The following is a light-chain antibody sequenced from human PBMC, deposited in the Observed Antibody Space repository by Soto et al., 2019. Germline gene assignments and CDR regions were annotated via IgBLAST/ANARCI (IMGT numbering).Light chain of an antibody. Sequence: EIVMTQSPATLSVSPGERATLSCRASQSVSSNLAWYQQKPGQAPRLLIYGASTRATGSPARFSGSGSGTEFTLTISSLQSEDFVVYYCQQYNNWPLFTFGPGTKVDIK. CDR3: QQYNNWPLFT. CDR2: GAS. V-gene: IGKV3-15*01. J-gene: IGKJ3*01. CDR1: QSVSSN.